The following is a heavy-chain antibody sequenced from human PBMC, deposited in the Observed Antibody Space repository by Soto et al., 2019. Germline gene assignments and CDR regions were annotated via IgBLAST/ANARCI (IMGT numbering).Heavy chain of an antibody. V-gene: IGHV3-23*01. CDR3: ARWSYLDY. CDR1: GFTFSSYA. CDR2: ISGSGGST. Sequence: GSLRLSCAASGFTFSSYAMSWVRQAPGKGLEWVSAISGSGGSTYYADSVKGRFSISRDTSQSTLYLQMNSLRADDTAMYYCARWSYLDYWGQGTRVTVSS. J-gene: IGHJ4*02. D-gene: IGHD3-3*01.